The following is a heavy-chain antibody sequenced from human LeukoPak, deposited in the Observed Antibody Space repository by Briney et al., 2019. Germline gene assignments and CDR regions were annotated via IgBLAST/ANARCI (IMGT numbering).Heavy chain of an antibody. V-gene: IGHV4-59*08. CDR3: ARGSPDGHSRAWFDP. J-gene: IGHJ5*02. D-gene: IGHD1-26*01. CDR1: VGSISSYY. Sequence: ASETLSLTCTVSVGSISSYYWSWMREPPGKGRGSSWYIYYSGSTNYNPSLKSRVTISVDTSKNPYSLKLSSVTAADTAVYYCARGSPDGHSRAWFDPWGQGTLVTVSS. CDR2: IYYSGST.